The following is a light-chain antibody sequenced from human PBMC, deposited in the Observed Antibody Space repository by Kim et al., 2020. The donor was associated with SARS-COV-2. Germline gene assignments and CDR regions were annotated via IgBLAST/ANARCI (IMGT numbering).Light chain of an antibody. CDR3: QQYHTYPFS. Sequence: SASVGDRVTITCRASQHISNYLAWFKQKPGKAPKSLIYDSSSLQSGVPSKFSGTGYGTDFTLTISSLQPEDFATYDCQQYHTYPFSFGQGTKLEI. CDR1: QHISNY. J-gene: IGKJ2*03. V-gene: IGKV1-16*02. CDR2: DSS.